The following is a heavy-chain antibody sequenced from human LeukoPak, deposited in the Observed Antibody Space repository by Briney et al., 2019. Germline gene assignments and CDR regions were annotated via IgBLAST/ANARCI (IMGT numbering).Heavy chain of an antibody. CDR1: GFTFSDYY. CDR2: ISSSGSTI. V-gene: IGHV3-11*01. Sequence: GGSLRLSCSASGFTFSDYYMSWIRQAPGNGLEWVSYISSSGSTIYYADSVKGRFTISRDEAKNSLYLQMNSLRAEDTAVYYCARDSAAAGTDYWGQGNLVTVSS. CDR3: ARDSAAAGTDY. D-gene: IGHD6-13*01. J-gene: IGHJ4*02.